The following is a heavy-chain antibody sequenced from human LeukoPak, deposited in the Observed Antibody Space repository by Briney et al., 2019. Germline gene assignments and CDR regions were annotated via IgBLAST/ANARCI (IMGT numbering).Heavy chain of an antibody. D-gene: IGHD4-23*01. CDR3: AKDHYGGNSGGHFDY. Sequence: GGSLRLSCAASGFTFSSYAMSWVRQAPGKGLEWVAVISYDGSNKYYADSVKGRFTISRDNSKNTLSLQMNSLRAEDTAIYYCAKDHYGGNSGGHFDYWGQGTLVTVSS. J-gene: IGHJ4*02. CDR2: ISYDGSNK. V-gene: IGHV3-30*18. CDR1: GFTFSSYA.